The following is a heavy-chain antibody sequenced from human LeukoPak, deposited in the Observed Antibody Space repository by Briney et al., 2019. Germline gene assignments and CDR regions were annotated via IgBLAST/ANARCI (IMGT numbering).Heavy chain of an antibody. CDR1: GYTFTMYW. V-gene: IGHV5-51*01. D-gene: IGHD6-13*01. Sequence: GESLKISCRGSGYTFTMYWIGWVRQMPGKGLEWMGIVYPGDSDTRYSPSFQGQVTISADKSISTAYLQWSSLKASDTAMYYCARLSSSSWSAEYFQHWGQGTLVTVSS. J-gene: IGHJ1*01. CDR3: ARLSSSSWSAEYFQH. CDR2: VYPGDSDT.